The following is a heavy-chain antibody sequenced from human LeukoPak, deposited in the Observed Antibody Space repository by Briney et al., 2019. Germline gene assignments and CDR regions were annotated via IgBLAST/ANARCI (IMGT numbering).Heavy chain of an antibody. D-gene: IGHD6-19*01. CDR1: GGSISSYY. CDR3: ARVGNKIAVFYMDV. V-gene: IGHV4-59*01. CDR2: IYYSGST. Sequence: KPSETLSLTCTVSGGSISSYYWSWIRQPPGKGLEWIGYIYYSGSTNYNPSLKSRVTISVDTSKNQFSLKLSSVTAADTAVYYCARVGNKIAVFYMDVWGKGTTVTVSS. J-gene: IGHJ6*03.